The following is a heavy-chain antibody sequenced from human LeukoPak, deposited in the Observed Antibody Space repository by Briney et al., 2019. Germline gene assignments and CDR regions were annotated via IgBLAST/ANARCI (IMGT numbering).Heavy chain of an antibody. CDR1: GFTFSSYA. D-gene: IGHD6-19*01. CDR2: ISYDGSNK. Sequence: PGGSLRLSCAASGFTFSSYAMHWVRQAPGKGLEWVAVISYDGSNKYYADSVKGRFTISGDNSKNTLYLQMNSLRAEDTAVYYCARDREWSRVYQYMDVWGKGTTVTVSS. V-gene: IGHV3-30*04. CDR3: ARDREWSRVYQYMDV. J-gene: IGHJ6*04.